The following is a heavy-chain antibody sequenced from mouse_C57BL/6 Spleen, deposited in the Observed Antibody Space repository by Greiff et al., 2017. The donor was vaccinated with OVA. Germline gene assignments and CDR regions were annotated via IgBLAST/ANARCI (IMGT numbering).Heavy chain of an antibody. J-gene: IGHJ1*03. CDR2: FHPYNDDT. D-gene: IGHD1-1*01. V-gene: IGHV1-47*01. Sequence: QVQLQQSGAGLVKPGASVKMSCKASGYTFTTYPIEWMKQNHGKSLEWIGNFHPYNDDTKYNEKFKGKATLTVEKSSSTVYLELSRLTSDDAAVYYCARPGSSYGWYFDVWGTGTTVTVSS. CDR3: ARPGSSYGWYFDV. CDR1: GYTFTTYP.